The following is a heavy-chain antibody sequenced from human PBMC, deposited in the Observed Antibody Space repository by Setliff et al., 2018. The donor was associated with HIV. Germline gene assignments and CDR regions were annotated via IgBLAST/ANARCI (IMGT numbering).Heavy chain of an antibody. V-gene: IGHV4-38-2*02. D-gene: IGHD2-2*01. CDR1: GYSISSGSY. CDR2: IHHSGNT. J-gene: IGHJ4*02. Sequence: TLSLTCIVSGYSISSGSYWGWIRQPPGKGLEWIGSIHHSGNTYYNPSLKSRVTMSLDASKNQFSLKLSSVTAADTALYYCAKLLPAADMAREIDSWGQGTLVTVSS. CDR3: AKLLPAADMAREIDS.